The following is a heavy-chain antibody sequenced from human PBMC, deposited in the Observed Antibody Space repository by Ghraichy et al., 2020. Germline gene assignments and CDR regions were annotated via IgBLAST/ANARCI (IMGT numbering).Heavy chain of an antibody. Sequence: GESLNISCAASGFTFSSYIMNWVRQAPVKGLEWVSSISSSSSYIYYADSVKGRFTISRDNAKNSLYLQMNSLRAEDTAVYYCARSLVRFLENWFDPWGQGTLVTVSS. CDR2: ISSSSSYI. V-gene: IGHV3-21*01. CDR3: ARSLVRFLENWFDP. D-gene: IGHD3-3*01. CDR1: GFTFSSYI. J-gene: IGHJ5*02.